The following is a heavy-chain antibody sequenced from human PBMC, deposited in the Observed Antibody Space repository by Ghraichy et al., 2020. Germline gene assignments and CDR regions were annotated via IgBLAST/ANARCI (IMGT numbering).Heavy chain of an antibody. D-gene: IGHD2-15*01. J-gene: IGHJ4*02. CDR3: TRVKIVDCSDGDCYSPLDL. V-gene: IGHV1-69*13. Sequence: SVKVSCKASGDIFSSYGISWVRQAPGHGLEWMGGIIPIFDTTEYAQKFQGRVTITADQSANIGYMELSSLRSEDTALYYCTRVKIVDCSDGDCYSPLDLWGQGTLVTVSS. CDR2: IIPIFDTT. CDR1: GDIFSSYG.